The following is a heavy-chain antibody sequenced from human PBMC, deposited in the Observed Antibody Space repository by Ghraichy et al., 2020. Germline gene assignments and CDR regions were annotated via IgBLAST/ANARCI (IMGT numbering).Heavy chain of an antibody. J-gene: IGHJ6*02. Sequence: GGSLRLSCAASGFTFSSYWMTWVRQAPGKGLEWVANIKQDGTEKNYVDSVKGRFTISRDNGKNSLSLQMNSLRVEDTAVYYCARGDGMDVWGQGTTVTISS. CDR2: IKQDGTEK. CDR3: ARGDGMDV. CDR1: GFTFSSYW. V-gene: IGHV3-7*04.